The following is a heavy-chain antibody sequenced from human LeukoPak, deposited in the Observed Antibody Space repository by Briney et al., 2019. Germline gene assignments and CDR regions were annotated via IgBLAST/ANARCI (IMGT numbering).Heavy chain of an antibody. V-gene: IGHV5-10-1*01. CDR3: ARRIVGATPWFDL. Sequence: GASLQISGKGSGYSFTTYWISWVRQLPGKGVEWMGEIDHSDSYTNYSPSFQGHVTISADKSIGTASLQWNSLKASDTAIYYCARRIVGATPWFDLWGQGTLVTVSS. J-gene: IGHJ5*02. D-gene: IGHD1-26*01. CDR2: IDHSDSYT. CDR1: GYSFTTYW.